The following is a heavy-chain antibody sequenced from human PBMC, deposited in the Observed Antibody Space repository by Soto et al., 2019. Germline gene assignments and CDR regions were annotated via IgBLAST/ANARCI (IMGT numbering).Heavy chain of an antibody. V-gene: IGHV3-23*01. CDR2: ISASGSTR. CDR3: TSHQIAICDY. J-gene: IGHJ4*02. Sequence: EVQLLESGGGLVQPGGSLRLSCAASGFAFSQFDMSWVRQAPGKGLEWVSAISASGSTRPYTDSVRGRFTISRDNIRNTVDLQMNNLRADDTAVYYCTSHQIAICDYWGRGTLVIVSS. CDR1: GFAFSQFD. D-gene: IGHD2-2*02.